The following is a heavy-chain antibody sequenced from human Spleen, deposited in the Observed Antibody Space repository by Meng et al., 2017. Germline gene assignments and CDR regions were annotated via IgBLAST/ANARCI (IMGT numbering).Heavy chain of an antibody. CDR1: GFTFSSYG. CDR2: ISYDGSNK. J-gene: IGHJ4*02. D-gene: IGHD1-26*01. CDR3: AKDRQWELLAFDY. Sequence: QVQLVESGGGVVQPGRSLRLSCAASGFTFSSYGMHWVRQAPGKGLEWVAVISYDGSNKYYADSVKGRFTISRDNSKNTLYLQMNSLRAEDTAVYYCAKDRQWELLAFDYWGQGTLVTVSS. V-gene: IGHV3-30*18.